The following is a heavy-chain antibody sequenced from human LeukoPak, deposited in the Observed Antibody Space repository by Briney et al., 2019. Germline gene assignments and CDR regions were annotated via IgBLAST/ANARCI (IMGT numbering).Heavy chain of an antibody. Sequence: ASVKVSCKASGGTFSSYAISWVRQAPGQGLEWMGGIIPIFGTANYAQKFQGRVTITTDESTSTAYMELSSLRSEDTAVYYCARGTGSGTYLDYWGQGTLVTVSS. CDR3: ARGTGSGTYLDY. J-gene: IGHJ4*02. CDR1: GGTFSSYA. D-gene: IGHD1-26*01. CDR2: IIPIFGTA. V-gene: IGHV1-69*05.